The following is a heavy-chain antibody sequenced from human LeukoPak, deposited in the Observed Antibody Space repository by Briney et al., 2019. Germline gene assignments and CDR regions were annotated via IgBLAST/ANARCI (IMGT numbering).Heavy chain of an antibody. D-gene: IGHD6-13*01. Sequence: GGSLRLSYAASGFTFSSYAMSWVRQAPGKGLEWVSAISGSGGSTYYADSVKGRFTISRDNSKNTLYLQMNSLRAEDTAVYYCARGRDRRSRAAAPEYFQHWGQGTLVTVSS. CDR2: ISGSGGST. CDR3: ARGRDRRSRAAAPEYFQH. J-gene: IGHJ1*01. CDR1: GFTFSSYA. V-gene: IGHV3-23*01.